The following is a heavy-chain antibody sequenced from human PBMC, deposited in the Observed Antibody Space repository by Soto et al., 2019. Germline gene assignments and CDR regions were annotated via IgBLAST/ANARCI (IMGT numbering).Heavy chain of an antibody. CDR3: ARDGLRLEPTIKWSYYGMDV. CDR2: ISAYNGNT. D-gene: IGHD1-1*01. CDR1: GYTFTSYG. J-gene: IGHJ6*02. Sequence: QVQLVQSGAEVKKPGASVKVSCKASGYTFTSYGISWVRQAPGQGLEWMGWISAYNGNTNYAQKLQGRVTMTTDTSTSTAYMELRSLRSDDTAVYYCARDGLRLEPTIKWSYYGMDVWGQGTTVTVSS. V-gene: IGHV1-18*01.